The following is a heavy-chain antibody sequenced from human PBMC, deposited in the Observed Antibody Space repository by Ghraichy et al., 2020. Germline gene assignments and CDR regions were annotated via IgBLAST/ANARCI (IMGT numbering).Heavy chain of an antibody. Sequence: GGSLRLSCAASGFTFSSYAMSWVRQAPGKGLEWVSAISGSGGSTYYADSVKGRFTISRDKSKNTLFLQMNSLRAEDTAVYYCARSGSYGGAVDYWGQGILVTVSS. V-gene: IGHV3-23*01. CDR1: GFTFSSYA. J-gene: IGHJ4*02. CDR2: ISGSGGST. D-gene: IGHD1-26*01. CDR3: ARSGSYGGAVDY.